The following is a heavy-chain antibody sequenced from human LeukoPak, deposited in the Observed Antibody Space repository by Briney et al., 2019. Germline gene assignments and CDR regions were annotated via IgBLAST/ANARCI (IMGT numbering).Heavy chain of an antibody. CDR2: MNPNSGNT. CDR3: AKPGAGSCWYPFDY. D-gene: IGHD6-13*01. Sequence: ASVKVSCKASGYTFTSCDINWVRQATGQGLEWMGWMNPNSGNTGYAQKFQGRVTMIRNTSISTAYMELSSLRSEDTAVYYCAKPGAGSCWYPFDYWGQGTLVTVSS. V-gene: IGHV1-8*01. CDR1: GYTFTSCD. J-gene: IGHJ4*02.